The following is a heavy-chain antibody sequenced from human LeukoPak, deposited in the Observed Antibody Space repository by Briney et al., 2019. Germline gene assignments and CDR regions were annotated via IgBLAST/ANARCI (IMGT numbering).Heavy chain of an antibody. V-gene: IGHV1-46*03. D-gene: IGHD2-2*02. Sequence: ASVKVSCKASGYTFTSYYMHWVRQAPGQGLEWMAIVNPSGGSTSYAQKFQGRVTMTRDTSTSTVYMELSSLRSEDTAVYYCARALDIVVVPAAISWFDPWGQGTLVTVSS. J-gene: IGHJ5*02. CDR3: ARALDIVVVPAAISWFDP. CDR1: GYTFTSYY. CDR2: VNPSGGST.